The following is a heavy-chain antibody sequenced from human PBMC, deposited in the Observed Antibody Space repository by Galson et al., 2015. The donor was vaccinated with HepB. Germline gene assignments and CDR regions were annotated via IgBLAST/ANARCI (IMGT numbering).Heavy chain of an antibody. J-gene: IGHJ4*02. Sequence: SLRLSCAASGFTFSNYTMNWVRQAPGKGLEWISYISRSSFTIYYADSVKGRFTISRDNAKNSLYLQMSSLRAEDTAVYYCARDLLGFAPEGDYWGQGTLVTVSS. CDR1: GFTFSNYT. D-gene: IGHD2-2*01. V-gene: IGHV3-48*04. CDR3: ARDLLGFAPEGDY. CDR2: ISRSSFTI.